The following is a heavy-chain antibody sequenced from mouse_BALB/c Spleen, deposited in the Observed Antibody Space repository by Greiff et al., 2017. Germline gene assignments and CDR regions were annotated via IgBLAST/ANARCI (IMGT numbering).Heavy chain of an antibody. V-gene: IGHV5-6*01. CDR2: ISSGGSYT. J-gene: IGHJ3*01. Sequence: EVHLVESGGDLVKPGGSLKLSCAASGFTFSSYGMSWVRQTPDKRLEWVATISSGGSYTYYPDSVKGRFTISRDNAKNTLYLQMSSLKSEDTAMYYCARQGARATRWFAYWGQGTLVTVSA. CDR3: ARQGARATRWFAY. CDR1: GFTFSSYG. D-gene: IGHD3-1*01.